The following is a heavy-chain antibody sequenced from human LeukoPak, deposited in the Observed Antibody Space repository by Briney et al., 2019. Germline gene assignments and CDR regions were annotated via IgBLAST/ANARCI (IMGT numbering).Heavy chain of an antibody. J-gene: IGHJ4*02. CDR2: IRYSGST. V-gene: IGHV4-59*08. CDR3: ARVRGLGVVSPYFDY. CDR1: GGSISSHC. Sequence: SETLSLTCSVSGGSISSHCWGWVRRPPGKGLEWLGCIRYSGSTSYNPSLKSRVTISLDTSKTQFSLKLSSVTAADTAVYYCARVRGLGVVSPYFDYWRQGTLVTVSS. D-gene: IGHD3-10*01.